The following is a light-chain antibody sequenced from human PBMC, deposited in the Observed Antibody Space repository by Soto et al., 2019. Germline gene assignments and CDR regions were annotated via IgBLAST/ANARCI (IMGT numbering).Light chain of an antibody. V-gene: IGKV1-6*01. J-gene: IGKJ4*01. CDR1: EGIRND. CDR3: LQDYNFPLT. CDR2: AAS. Sequence: AIQMTQSPSSLSASVGDRITITCRASEGIRNDLGWYQQKPGKAPKLLIYAASSLRTGVPSRFSGSGSGTDFTLTISSLQPEDFAPYYCLQDYNFPLTFAGGTKVEIK.